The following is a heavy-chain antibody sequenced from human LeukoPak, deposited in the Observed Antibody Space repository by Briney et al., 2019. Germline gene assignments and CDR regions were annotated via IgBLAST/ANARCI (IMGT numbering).Heavy chain of an antibody. J-gene: IGHJ4*02. Sequence: ASVKVSCKASGYTFTSYYMHWVRQAPGQELEWMGRINPNSGGTNYAQKFQGRVTMTRDTSISTAYMELSRLRSDDTAVYYCARVKSMGDGYNSQYFDYWGQGTLVTVSS. CDR2: INPNSGGT. V-gene: IGHV1-2*06. CDR3: ARVKSMGDGYNSQYFDY. D-gene: IGHD5-24*01. CDR1: GYTFTSYY.